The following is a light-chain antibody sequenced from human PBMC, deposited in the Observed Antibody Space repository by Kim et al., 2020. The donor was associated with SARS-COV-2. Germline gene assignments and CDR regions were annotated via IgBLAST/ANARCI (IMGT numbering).Light chain of an antibody. V-gene: IGLV3-21*02. CDR3: QVWDGVTDHVV. Sequence: PGETARITCGETSVGSRLVHWYQQTPGRAPVLVVYDSSDRPSGIPERFSGSNSGNTATLTISRVEAGDEADYYCQVWDGVTDHVVFGGGTQLTVL. J-gene: IGLJ2*01. CDR2: DSS. CDR1: SVGSRL.